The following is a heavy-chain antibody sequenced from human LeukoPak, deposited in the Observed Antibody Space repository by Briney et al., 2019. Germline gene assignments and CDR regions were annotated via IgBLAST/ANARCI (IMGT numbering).Heavy chain of an antibody. J-gene: IGHJ4*02. V-gene: IGHV4-34*01. Sequence: SETLSLTCAVYGGSFSGYYWSWIRQPPGKGLEWIGEINHSGSTNYNPSLKSRVTISVDTSKNQFSLKLSSVTAADTAVYYCARTYYDFWSGYPTYFDYWGQGTLVTVSS. CDR1: GGSFSGYY. D-gene: IGHD3-3*01. CDR2: INHSGST. CDR3: ARTYYDFWSGYPTYFDY.